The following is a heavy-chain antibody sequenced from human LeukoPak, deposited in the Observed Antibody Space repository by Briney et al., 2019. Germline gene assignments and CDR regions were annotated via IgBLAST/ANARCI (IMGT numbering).Heavy chain of an antibody. D-gene: IGHD2-2*01. V-gene: IGHV1-3*01. CDR1: GYTFTSYA. CDR3: ARWGYCSSTSCDSHYIDY. CDR2: INAGNGNT. Sequence: ASVKVSCKASGYTFTSYAMHWVRQAPGQRLEWMGWINAGNGNTKYSQKFQGRVTITRDTSASTAYMELSSLRSEDTAVYYCARWGYCSSTSCDSHYIDYWGQGTLVTVSS. J-gene: IGHJ4*02.